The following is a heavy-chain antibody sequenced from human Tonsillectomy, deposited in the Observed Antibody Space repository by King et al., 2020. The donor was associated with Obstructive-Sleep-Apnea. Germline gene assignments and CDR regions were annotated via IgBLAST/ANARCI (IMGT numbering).Heavy chain of an antibody. CDR2: IYYSVST. CDR1: VGSISRNNYM. V-gene: IGHV4-39*07. CDR3: ARADRDTAMGLFDS. D-gene: IGHD5-18*01. Sequence: QLQESGPELVKPSETLSLPCTVSVGSISRNNYMGWIRQPPGKGLEWIGNIYYSVSTYYNPARKSRVTISVDTSKNQFSLKLSSVTAADTAVFYCARADRDTAMGLFDSWGQGTLVTVSS. J-gene: IGHJ4*02.